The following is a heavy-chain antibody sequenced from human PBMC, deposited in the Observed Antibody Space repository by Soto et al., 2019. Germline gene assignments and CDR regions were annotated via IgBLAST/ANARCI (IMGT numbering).Heavy chain of an antibody. D-gene: IGHD1-7*01. J-gene: IGHJ3*02. CDR2: ISGSGGST. CDR3: AKGNSWSPALVLDI. V-gene: IGHV3-23*01. CDR1: GFTFSSYA. Sequence: EVQLLESGGGLVQPGGSLRPSCAASGFTFSSYAMNWVRQAPGKGLEWVSAISGSGGSTYYADSVNGRFTISRDSSKNTLYLQMNSLRAEDTAVYYCAKGNSWSPALVLDIWGQGTMVTVSS.